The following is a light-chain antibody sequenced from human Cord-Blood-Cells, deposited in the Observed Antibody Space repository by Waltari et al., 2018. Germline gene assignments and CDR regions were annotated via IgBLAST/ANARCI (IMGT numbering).Light chain of an antibody. CDR3: CSYAGSYTYV. J-gene: IGLJ1*01. CDR1: SSDAGGYNH. V-gene: IGLV2-11*01. Sequence: QSALTQPRSVSGSPGQSVTLSCTGTSSDAGGYNHVSWYQQHPGKAPKLMIYDVSKRPSGVPDRFSGSKSGNTASLTISGLQAEDETDYYCCSYAGSYTYVFGTGTKVTVL. CDR2: DVS.